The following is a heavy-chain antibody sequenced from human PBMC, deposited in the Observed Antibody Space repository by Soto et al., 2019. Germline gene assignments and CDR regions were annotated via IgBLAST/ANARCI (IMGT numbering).Heavy chain of an antibody. J-gene: IGHJ4*02. V-gene: IGHV4-59*01. CDR2: IYYSGST. CDR1: GGSISSYY. Sequence: PSETLSLTCTVSGGSISSYYWSWIRQPPGKGLEWIGYIYYSGSTNYNPSLQSRVTISVDTSKSQFSLKLSSVTAADTAVYYCEXGXXXFXXVXIXXYFDSWGLETLVTVSS. CDR3: EXGXXXFXXVXIXXYFDS.